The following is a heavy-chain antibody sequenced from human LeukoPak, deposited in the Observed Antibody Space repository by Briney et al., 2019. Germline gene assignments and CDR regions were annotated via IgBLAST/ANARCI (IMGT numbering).Heavy chain of an antibody. J-gene: IGHJ6*03. CDR2: INPNSGGT. Sequence: ASVKVCCKASGGTFSSYTISWVRQAPGQGLEWMGWINPNSGGTNYAQKFQGRVTMTRDTSISTAYMELSRLNSDDTAVYYCARGVTGIYYYYYMDVWGTGTTVTVSS. CDR1: GGTFSSYT. D-gene: IGHD3-10*01. CDR3: ARGVTGIYYYYYMDV. V-gene: IGHV1-2*02.